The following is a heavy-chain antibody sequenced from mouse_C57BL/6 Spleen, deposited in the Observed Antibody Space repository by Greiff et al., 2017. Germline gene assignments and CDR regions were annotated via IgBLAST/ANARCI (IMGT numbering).Heavy chain of an antibody. CDR2: INPSTGGT. CDR3: ARYPPYGSFSY. J-gene: IGHJ3*01. D-gene: IGHD1-1*01. CDR1: GYSFTGYY. V-gene: IGHV1-43*01. Sequence: EVQLQQSGPELVKPGASVKISCKASGYSFTGYYMHWVKQSSEKSLEWIGEINPSTGGTSYNQKFKGKATLTVAKSSSTAYMQLKSLTSEDSAVYYCARYPPYGSFSYWCQGTLVTVSA.